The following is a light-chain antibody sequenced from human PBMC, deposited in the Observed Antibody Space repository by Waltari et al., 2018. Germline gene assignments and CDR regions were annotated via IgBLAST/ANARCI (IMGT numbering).Light chain of an antibody. J-gene: IGKJ2*01. CDR2: GAS. CDR1: QSVSSN. CDR3: QQYNTWPPGYT. Sequence: EIVMTQSPATLSVSPGERATISCRASQSVSSNLAWYQQKPGQAPRLLIYGASTGATGIPARFSGSGSGTEFTLTISSMQSEDFAVYYCQQYNTWPPGYTFGQGTKLEIK. V-gene: IGKV3-15*01.